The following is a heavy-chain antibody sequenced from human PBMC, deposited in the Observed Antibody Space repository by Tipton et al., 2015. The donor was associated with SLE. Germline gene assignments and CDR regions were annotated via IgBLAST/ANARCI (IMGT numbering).Heavy chain of an antibody. V-gene: IGHV3-11*06. D-gene: IGHD3-10*01. J-gene: IGHJ4*02. CDR1: GFTFSDYY. Sequence: SLRLSCAASGFTFSDYYMSWIRQAPGKGLEWVSYISSSSSYIYYADSVKGRFTISRDNAKNSLYLQMNSLRAEDTAVYYCAREVSSVVRGVIRYWGQGTLVTVSS. CDR3: AREVSSVVRGVIRY. CDR2: ISSSSSYI.